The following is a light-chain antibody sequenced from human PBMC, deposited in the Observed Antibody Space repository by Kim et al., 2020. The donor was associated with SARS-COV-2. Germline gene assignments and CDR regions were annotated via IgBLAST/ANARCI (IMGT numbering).Light chain of an antibody. CDR2: TAS. J-gene: IGKJ2*01. Sequence: SPGERDTLSCRASQSVDSNYLAWYQQKPGQAPRRVISTASSRATGIPERCSGSGSGTDFRLPISRLEHEDFAVYYCQQYGGSPYTFGQGTKLEI. V-gene: IGKV3-20*01. CDR3: QQYGGSPYT. CDR1: QSVDSNY.